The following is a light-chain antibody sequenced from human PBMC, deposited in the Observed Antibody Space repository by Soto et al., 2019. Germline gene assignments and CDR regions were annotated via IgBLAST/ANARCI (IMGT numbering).Light chain of an antibody. V-gene: IGKV3D-20*02. CDR1: QSLTNPY. CDR3: QVRTNWSIA. J-gene: IGKJ5*01. CDR2: DIS. Sequence: ENVLTQSPGTLSLSPGDRATLFCRARQSLTNPYIAWYQQKPGQAPRLLIYDISSRATGIPDRFSGTGSGTDFTLTINNLEPEDFAVYYCQVRTNWSIAFGRGTRLEIK.